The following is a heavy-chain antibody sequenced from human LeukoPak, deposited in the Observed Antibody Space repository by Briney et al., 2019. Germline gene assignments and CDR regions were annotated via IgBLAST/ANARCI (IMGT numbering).Heavy chain of an antibody. CDR1: GGSISSYY. CDR3: ARGGRLETTVLTYFDH. J-gene: IGHJ4*02. CDR2: IYYSGST. D-gene: IGHD1-1*01. V-gene: IGHV4-59*01. Sequence: PSETLSLTCTVSGGSISSYYWSWIRQPPGKGLEWIGYIYYSGSTNYNPPLKSRVTISVETSKNLFSLKLSSVTAADTAVYYCARGGRLETTVLTYFDHWGQGTLVTVYS.